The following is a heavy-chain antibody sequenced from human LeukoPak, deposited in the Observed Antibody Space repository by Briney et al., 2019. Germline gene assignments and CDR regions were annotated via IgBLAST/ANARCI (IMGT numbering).Heavy chain of an antibody. CDR2: IDPDSGDT. D-gene: IGHD1-1*01. J-gene: IGHJ6*03. Sequence: RGGSVKVSCKASGYIFTGYFMHWVRQAPGKGLEWMAWIDPDSGDTNYAGTFKGRVTMTRDTSISTAYMELTRLRSDDTAVYYCARSTPATGYYLDVWGKGTTVTVSS. V-gene: IGHV1-2*02. CDR3: ARSTPATGYYLDV. CDR1: GYIFTGYF.